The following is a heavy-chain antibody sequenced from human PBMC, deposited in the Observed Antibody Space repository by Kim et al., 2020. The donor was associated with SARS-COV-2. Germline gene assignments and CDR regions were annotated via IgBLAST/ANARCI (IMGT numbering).Heavy chain of an antibody. CDR1: GGSFSGYY. D-gene: IGHD3-10*01. CDR2: INHSGST. Sequence: SETLSLTCAVYGGSFSGYYWSWIRQPPGKGLEWIGEINHSGSTNYNPSLKSRVTISVDTSKNQFSLKLSSVTAADTAVYYCARAGDYYGSGSYYKPTRYYGMDVWGQGTTVTVSS. CDR3: ARAGDYYGSGSYYKPTRYYGMDV. J-gene: IGHJ6*02. V-gene: IGHV4-34*01.